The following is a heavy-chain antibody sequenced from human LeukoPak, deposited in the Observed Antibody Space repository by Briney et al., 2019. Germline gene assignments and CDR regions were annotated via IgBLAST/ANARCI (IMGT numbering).Heavy chain of an antibody. J-gene: IGHJ4*02. D-gene: IGHD3-3*01. CDR3: ARAPNYDFWTSDY. V-gene: IGHV1-8*01. Sequence: ASVTVFCKASGYTFTSYDINWVRQVTGQGLEWMGWMNPNSGNTGYAQKFQGRVTMTRNTSISTAYMELSSLRSEDTAVYYCARAPNYDFWTSDYWGQGTLVTASS. CDR1: GYTFTSYD. CDR2: MNPNSGNT.